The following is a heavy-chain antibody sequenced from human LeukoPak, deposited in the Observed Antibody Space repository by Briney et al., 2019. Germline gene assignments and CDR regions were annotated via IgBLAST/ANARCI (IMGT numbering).Heavy chain of an antibody. Sequence: ASVKVSRKGSGYTLTELSMHWGGQAPGKGLEWGGGFDPEDGETIYAQKFQGRVTMTEDTSTDTAYMELSSLRSEDTAVYYCARTTDLLEWLSFDHWGQGILVTV. CDR2: FDPEDGET. CDR1: GYTLTELS. J-gene: IGHJ4*02. CDR3: ARTTDLLEWLSFDH. V-gene: IGHV1-24*01. D-gene: IGHD3-3*01.